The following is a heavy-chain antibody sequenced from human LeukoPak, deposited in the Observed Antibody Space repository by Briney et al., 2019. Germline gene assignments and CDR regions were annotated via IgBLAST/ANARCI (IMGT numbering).Heavy chain of an antibody. CDR2: IIPIFGTA. Sequence: ASVKVSCKASGGTFSSYAISWVRQAPGQGLEWMGRIIPIFGTANYAQKFQGRVTITTDESTSTAYMELSSLRSEDTAVYYCAACSGGGCYVDYWGQGTLVTVSS. V-gene: IGHV1-69*05. D-gene: IGHD2-15*01. CDR3: AACSGGGCYVDY. CDR1: GGTFSSYA. J-gene: IGHJ4*02.